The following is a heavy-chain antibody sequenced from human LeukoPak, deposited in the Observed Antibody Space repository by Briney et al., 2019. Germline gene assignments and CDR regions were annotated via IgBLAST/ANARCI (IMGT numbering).Heavy chain of an antibody. CDR2: ISSSGFTI. D-gene: IGHD5-12*01. CDR3: ARLGDKDVDIVATIEWGFDY. CDR1: GFLFSSHE. Sequence: GSLRLSCATSGFLFSSHELNWVREAPGKGLEWVSYISSSGFTIYYADSVKGRFTISRDNARNSLFLQMNSLRAEDTAVYYCARLGDKDVDIVATIEWGFDYWGQGALVTVSS. J-gene: IGHJ4*02. V-gene: IGHV3-48*03.